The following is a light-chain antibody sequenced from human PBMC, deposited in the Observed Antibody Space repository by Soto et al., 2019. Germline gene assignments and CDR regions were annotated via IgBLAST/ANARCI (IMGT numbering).Light chain of an antibody. V-gene: IGKV3D-15*01. Sequence: EIVVTQSPATLSSFPGDRVTLSCRASQSVSTNYLAWYQQKPGQAPRLLIYGASNRATGIPDRFSGSGSGTGFTLTISSLQSEDFATYYCQQYNSYSWTFGQGTKVDI. J-gene: IGKJ1*01. CDR3: QQYNSYSWT. CDR2: GAS. CDR1: QSVSTN.